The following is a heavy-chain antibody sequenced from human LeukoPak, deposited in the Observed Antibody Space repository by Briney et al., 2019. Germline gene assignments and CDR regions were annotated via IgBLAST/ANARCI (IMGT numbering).Heavy chain of an antibody. CDR1: GFTFDDYG. CDR3: ATDPTVAGTSEYFQH. J-gene: IGHJ1*01. V-gene: IGHV3-23*01. CDR2: ISGSGGST. Sequence: GGSLRLSCAASGFTFDDYGMSWVRQAPGKGLEWVSVISGSGGSTYYADSVKGRCTISRDNSKNTLYLEMNSLRAEGTAVYYCATDPTVAGTSEYFQHWGQGTLVTVYS. D-gene: IGHD6-19*01.